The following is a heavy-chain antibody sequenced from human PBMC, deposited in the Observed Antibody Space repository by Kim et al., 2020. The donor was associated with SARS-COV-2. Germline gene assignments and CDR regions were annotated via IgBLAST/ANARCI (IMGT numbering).Heavy chain of an antibody. CDR3: ARNVLSYDSSGPTSRMGGYFDL. CDR1: GGSISSGGYS. V-gene: IGHV4-30-2*01. Sequence: SETLSLTCAVSGGSISSGGYSWSWIRQPPGKGLEWIGYIYHSGSTYYNPSLKSRVTISVDRSKNQFSLKLSSVTAADTAVYYCARNVLSYDSSGPTSRMGGYFDLWGRGTLVTVSS. J-gene: IGHJ2*01. D-gene: IGHD3-22*01. CDR2: IYHSGST.